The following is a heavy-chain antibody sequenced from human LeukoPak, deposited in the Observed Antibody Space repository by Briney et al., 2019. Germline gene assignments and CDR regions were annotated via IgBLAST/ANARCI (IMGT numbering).Heavy chain of an antibody. CDR1: GGSISNSY. D-gene: IGHD3-16*01. Sequence: SETLSLTCTVSGGSISNSYWGWIRQPPGKGLEWIGSIYYSGSTYYNPSLKSRVTISVDTSKNQFSLKLSSVTAADTAVYYCARPFNFDYWGQGTLVTVSS. CDR3: ARPFNFDY. J-gene: IGHJ4*02. CDR2: IYYSGST. V-gene: IGHV4-39*01.